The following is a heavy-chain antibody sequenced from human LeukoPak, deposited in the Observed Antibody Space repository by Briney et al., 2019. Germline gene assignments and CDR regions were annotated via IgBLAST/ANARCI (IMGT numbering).Heavy chain of an antibody. V-gene: IGHV3-9*01. CDR1: GFTFDDYA. D-gene: IGHD5-18*01. CDR3: AKDKGRGYSYGYAVY. J-gene: IGHJ4*02. CDR2: ISWNSGSI. Sequence: GRSLRLSCAASGFTFDDYAMHWVRQAPGKGLEWVSGISWNSGSIGYADSVKGRFTISRDNAKNSLYLQMNSLRAEDTALYYYAKDKGRGYSYGYAVYWGQGTLVTVSS.